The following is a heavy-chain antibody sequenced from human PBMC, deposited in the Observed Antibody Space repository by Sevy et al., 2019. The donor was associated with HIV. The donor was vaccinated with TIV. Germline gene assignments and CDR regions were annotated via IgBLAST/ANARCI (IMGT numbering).Heavy chain of an antibody. V-gene: IGHV3-7*01. J-gene: IGHJ4*02. CDR2: IKQDGSVK. D-gene: IGHD6-13*01. CDR1: GFSLNNYW. CDR3: VRAIAAAGSF. Sequence: LSLTCAASGFSLNNYWMNWVRQAPGKGLEWVANIKQDGSVKYYVDSVKGRFTISRDNARNLLYLQMNSLRVEDTAHYYCVRAIAAAGSFWGQGTLVTVSS.